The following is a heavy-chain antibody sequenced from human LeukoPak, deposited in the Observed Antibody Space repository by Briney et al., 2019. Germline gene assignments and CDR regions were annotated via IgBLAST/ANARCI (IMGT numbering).Heavy chain of an antibody. CDR3: ARDQWFGELLYHAFDI. CDR2: ISSSSSYI. V-gene: IGHV3-21*01. Sequence: GGSLRLSCAASGFTFSSYSMNWVRQAPGKGLEWVSSISSSSSYIYYADSVKGRFTISRDNAKNSLYLQMNSLRAEDTAVYCCARDQWFGELLYHAFDIWGQGTMVTVSS. J-gene: IGHJ3*02. CDR1: GFTFSSYS. D-gene: IGHD3-10*01.